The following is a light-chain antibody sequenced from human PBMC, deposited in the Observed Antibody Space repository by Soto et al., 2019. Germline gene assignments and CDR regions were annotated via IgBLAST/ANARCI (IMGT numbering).Light chain of an antibody. V-gene: IGKV1-12*01. J-gene: IGKJ5*01. CDR3: QQAKILPLS. Sequence: DPPIMNSPYTMSASVGARVTINCRASQSISNWLAWYQQKPGKAPKLLIYDASNLQSGVPSRFSGSGSGTDFTLTINCLQPEDFTTYCCQQAKILPLSFGEG. CDR2: DAS. CDR1: QSISNW.